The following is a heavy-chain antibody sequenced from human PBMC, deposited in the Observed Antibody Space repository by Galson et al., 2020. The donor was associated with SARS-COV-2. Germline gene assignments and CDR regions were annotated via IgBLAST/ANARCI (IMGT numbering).Heavy chain of an antibody. V-gene: IGHV1-58*01. Sequence: SVKVSCKASGFTFTSSAVQWVRQARGQRLEWIGWIVVGSGNTNYAQKFQERVTITRDMSTSTAYMELSSLSSEDTAVYYCAAVGREVRGLTTNDPGFDYWGQGTLVTVSS. D-gene: IGHD3-10*01. CDR1: GFTFTSSA. J-gene: IGHJ4*02. CDR2: IVVGSGNT. CDR3: AAVGREVRGLTTNDPGFDY.